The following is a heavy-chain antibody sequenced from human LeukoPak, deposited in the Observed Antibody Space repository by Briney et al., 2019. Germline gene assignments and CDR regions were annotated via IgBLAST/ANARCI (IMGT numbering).Heavy chain of an antibody. CDR3: AKEVGGPFDY. Sequence: GGSLRLSCVASGFTFSAFGMHWVRQAPGKGLEWVTFLRFDGNEIEYADSVKDRFTISRDNSKNTLYLQMNSLRPEDTAVYYCAKEVGGPFDYWGQGTLVLVSS. D-gene: IGHD3-10*01. J-gene: IGHJ4*02. V-gene: IGHV3-30*02. CDR2: LRFDGNEI. CDR1: GFTFSAFG.